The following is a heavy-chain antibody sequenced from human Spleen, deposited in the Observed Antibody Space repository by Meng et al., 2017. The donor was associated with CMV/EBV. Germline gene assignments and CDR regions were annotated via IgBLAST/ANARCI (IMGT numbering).Heavy chain of an antibody. J-gene: IGHJ6*02. D-gene: IGHD3-16*01. CDR1: GYTFTSYY. V-gene: IGHV1-46*01. Sequence: ASVKVSCKASGYTFTSYYMHWVRQAPGQGLEWMGIINPSGGSTSYAQKFQGRVTMTRDTSTSTVYMELSSLRSEDTAVYYCARAVGGGYYYYGMDVWGQGTTVTVSS. CDR3: ARAVGGGYYYYGMDV. CDR2: INPSGGST.